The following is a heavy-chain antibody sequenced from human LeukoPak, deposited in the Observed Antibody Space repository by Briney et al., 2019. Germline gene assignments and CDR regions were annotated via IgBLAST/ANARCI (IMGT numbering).Heavy chain of an antibody. Sequence: GGSLRLSCAASGFTFSSYGMHWVRQAPGKGLEGVAVISYDGSNKYYADSVKGRFTISRDNSKNTLYLQMNSLRAEDTAVYYCAKPVAQSGHYYFDYWGQGTLVTVSS. V-gene: IGHV3-30*18. D-gene: IGHD6-25*01. CDR2: ISYDGSNK. CDR3: AKPVAQSGHYYFDY. CDR1: GFTFSSYG. J-gene: IGHJ4*02.